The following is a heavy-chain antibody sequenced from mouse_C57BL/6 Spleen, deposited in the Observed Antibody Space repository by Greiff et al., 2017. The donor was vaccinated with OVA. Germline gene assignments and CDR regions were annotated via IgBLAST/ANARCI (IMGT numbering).Heavy chain of an antibody. J-gene: IGHJ4*01. CDR3: ARKRRVDYYAMYY. Sequence: VQLQQPGAELVKPGASVKLSCKASGYTFTSYWMQWVKQRPGQGLEWIGEIDPSDSYTNYNQKFKGKATLTVDTSSSTAYMQLSSLTSEDSAVYYCARKRRVDYYAMYYWGKGTSVTVSS. V-gene: IGHV1-50*01. CDR2: IDPSDSYT. CDR1: GYTFTSYW. D-gene: IGHD2-12*01.